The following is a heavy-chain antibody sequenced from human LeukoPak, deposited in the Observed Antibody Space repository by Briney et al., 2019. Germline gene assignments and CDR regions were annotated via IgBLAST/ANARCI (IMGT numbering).Heavy chain of an antibody. D-gene: IGHD3-10*01. Sequence: PGGSLRLSCAASGYTVSSNYMSWVRQAPGKGLEWVSVIYSGGSTYYADSVKGRFTISRDNSKNTLYLQMNSLRAEDTAVYYCARDHMVRGTNWFDPWGQGTLVTVSS. J-gene: IGHJ5*02. CDR3: ARDHMVRGTNWFDP. CDR2: IYSGGST. CDR1: GYTVSSNY. V-gene: IGHV3-53*01.